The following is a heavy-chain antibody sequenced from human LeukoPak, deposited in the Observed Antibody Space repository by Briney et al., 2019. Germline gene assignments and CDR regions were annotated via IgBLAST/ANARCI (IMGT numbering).Heavy chain of an antibody. V-gene: IGHV1-18*01. D-gene: IGHD3-10*01. CDR3: AKDCPVLLWFGEFEAFDY. J-gene: IGHJ4*02. CDR2: ISAYNGNA. CDR1: GYTFTNYG. Sequence: ASVKVSCKASGYTFTNYGINWVRQAPGQGLEWMGWISAYNGNANYAQKLQGRVTMTTDTSMTTAYMELRSLRSDDTAVYYCAKDCPVLLWFGEFEAFDYWGQGTLVTVSS.